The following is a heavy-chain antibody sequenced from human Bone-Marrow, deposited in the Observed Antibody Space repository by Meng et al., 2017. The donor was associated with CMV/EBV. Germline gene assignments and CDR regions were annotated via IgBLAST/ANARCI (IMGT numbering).Heavy chain of an antibody. V-gene: IGHV4-34*01. CDR1: GGSFSGYY. D-gene: IGHD3-10*01. CDR2: IYYSGSP. Sequence: GSLRLSCAVYGGSFSGYYWRWIRQPPGKGLEWIGSIYYSGSPYYNPSLKRRVTISVDTSKNQFSLKLSSVTAADTAVYYCARVGEDYQFDYWGQGTLVNVSS. CDR3: ARVGEDYQFDY. J-gene: IGHJ4*02.